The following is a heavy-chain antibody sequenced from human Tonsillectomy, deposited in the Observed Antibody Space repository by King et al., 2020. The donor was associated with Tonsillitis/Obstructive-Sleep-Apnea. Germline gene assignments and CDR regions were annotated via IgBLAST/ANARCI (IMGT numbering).Heavy chain of an antibody. CDR3: ARGVTEKIAARPDYYYGMDV. J-gene: IGHJ6*02. CDR1: GGTFSSYA. Sequence: QLVQSGAEVKKPGSSVKVSCKASGGTFSSYAISWVRQAPGQGLEWMGGIIPILGIAKYAQKFQGRVTITADKSTSTAYMELSSLRSEDTAVYYCARGVTEKIAARPDYYYGMDVWGQGTTVTVSS. CDR2: IIPILGIA. D-gene: IGHD6-6*01. V-gene: IGHV1-69*10.